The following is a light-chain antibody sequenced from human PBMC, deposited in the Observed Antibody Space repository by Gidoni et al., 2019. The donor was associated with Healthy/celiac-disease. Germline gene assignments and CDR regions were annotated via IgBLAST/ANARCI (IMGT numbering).Light chain of an antibody. CDR3: QQSYSTPFT. CDR1: QSISSY. J-gene: IGKJ3*01. CDR2: AAS. Sequence: DIEMTQSPSSLSASVGDRVTITCRASQSISSYLNWYQQKPGKAPKLLIYAASSVPSGVPSRFSGSGAGTDFTLTISSLQPEDFATYYCQQSYSTPFTFGPGTKVDIK. V-gene: IGKV1-39*01.